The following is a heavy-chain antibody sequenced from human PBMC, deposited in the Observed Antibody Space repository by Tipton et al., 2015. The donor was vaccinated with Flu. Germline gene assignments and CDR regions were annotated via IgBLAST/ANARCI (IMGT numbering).Heavy chain of an antibody. V-gene: IGHV3-23*01. J-gene: IGHJ4*02. CDR2: ISGSGGST. D-gene: IGHD3-3*01. Sequence: SLRLSCAASGFTFSSYAMSWVRQAPGKGLEWVSAISGSGGSTYYADSVKGRFTISRDNSKNTLYLQMNSLRAEDTAVYYCAKVGSEGLVIFSYFDDWGQGTLVTVSS. CDR1: GFTFSSYA. CDR3: AKVGSEGLVIFSYFDD.